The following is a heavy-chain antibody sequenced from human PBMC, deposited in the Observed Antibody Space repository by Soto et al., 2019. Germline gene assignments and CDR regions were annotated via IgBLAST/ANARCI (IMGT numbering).Heavy chain of an antibody. CDR3: ARDVKQLDAFDI. V-gene: IGHV3-23*01. Sequence: GGSLRLSCTASGLTFSNYAMTWVRQAPGKGLEWVSAISGSGVTTYYPDSVKGRFTMSRDNSENTLYLQMNSLRAEDTAVYYCARDVKQLDAFDIWGQGTMVTVSS. J-gene: IGHJ3*02. CDR2: ISGSGVTT. CDR1: GLTFSNYA. D-gene: IGHD6-19*01.